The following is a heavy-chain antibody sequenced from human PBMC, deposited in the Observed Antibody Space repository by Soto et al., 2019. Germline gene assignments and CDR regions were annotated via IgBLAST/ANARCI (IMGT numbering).Heavy chain of an antibody. CDR2: ASPDGTST. V-gene: IGHV3-74*01. D-gene: IGHD4-17*01. J-gene: IGHJ5*02. Sequence: LRLSCAASGFTFSSFWMHWVRQAPGKGLEWVSRASPDGTSTSYADSVKGRFTISRDNAKNTLFMQMNSLRAEDTAVYYCTRHGSGDYFLFDPWGQGTLVTV. CDR1: GFTFSSFW. CDR3: TRHGSGDYFLFDP.